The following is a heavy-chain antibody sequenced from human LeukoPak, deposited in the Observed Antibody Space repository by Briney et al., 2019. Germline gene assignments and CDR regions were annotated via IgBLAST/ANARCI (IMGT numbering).Heavy chain of an antibody. CDR3: ARESPPASYYYDSSGYPDY. D-gene: IGHD3-22*01. Sequence: GGSLRLSCAASGFTFDDYGRSWVRQAPGKGVERVHGRNWNGGSTGYADSVKGRFTISRDNAKNSLYLQMNSLRAEDTALYHCARESPPASYYYDSSGYPDYWGQGTLVTVSS. V-gene: IGHV3-20*01. CDR2: RNWNGGST. J-gene: IGHJ4*02. CDR1: GFTFDDYG.